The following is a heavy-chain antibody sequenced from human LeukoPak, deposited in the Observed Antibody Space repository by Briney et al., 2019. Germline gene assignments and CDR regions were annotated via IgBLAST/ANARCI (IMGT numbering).Heavy chain of an antibody. V-gene: IGHV3-23*01. CDR3: AKEAGIVLGGDY. CDR1: GFTFRTYA. J-gene: IGHJ4*02. CDR2: INPAGSRT. D-gene: IGHD1-26*01. Sequence: PGGSLRLSCAVSGFTFRTYAMRWVRQAPGRGLEWVSAINPAGSRTFYADSVKGRFTISRDNSKNTLYLQMNSLRADDSAAYFCAKEAGIVLGGDYWGQGTLVTVSS.